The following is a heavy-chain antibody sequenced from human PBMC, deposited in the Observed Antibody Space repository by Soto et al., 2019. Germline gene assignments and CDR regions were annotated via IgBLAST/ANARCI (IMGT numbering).Heavy chain of an antibody. CDR3: AKDPDYGDYNISYYHGMDV. J-gene: IGHJ6*02. D-gene: IGHD4-17*01. Sequence: QVQLVESGGGVVQPGRSLRLSCVASGFTFSNYDMHWVRQAPGKGLEWVALISYDVSNNYYADSVKGRFTISRDNSKNTLYLQMNNLRAEDTAVYYCAKDPDYGDYNISYYHGMDVWGQGTTVTVSS. CDR1: GFTFSNYD. V-gene: IGHV3-30*18. CDR2: ISYDVSNN.